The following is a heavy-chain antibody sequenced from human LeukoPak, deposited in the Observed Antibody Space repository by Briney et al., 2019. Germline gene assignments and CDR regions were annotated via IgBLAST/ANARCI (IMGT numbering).Heavy chain of an antibody. D-gene: IGHD1-26*01. J-gene: IGHJ3*02. CDR3: ARQFDGSHPNAFDI. CDR2: TWYDGSYK. CDR1: GFTFSTYG. Sequence: GGSLRLSCAASGFTFSTYGMHWVRQAPGKKLEWVAVTWYDGSYKYYGDSVKGRFTISRDNSKNTLYLQMASLRVEDTAVYYCARQFDGSHPNAFDIWGQGTMVTVSS. V-gene: IGHV3-33*01.